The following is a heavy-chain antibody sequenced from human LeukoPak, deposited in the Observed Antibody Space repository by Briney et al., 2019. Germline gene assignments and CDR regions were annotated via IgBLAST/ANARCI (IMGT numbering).Heavy chain of an antibody. J-gene: IGHJ5*02. CDR1: GYALTELS. Sequence: ASVKVSCKVSGYALTELSMHWVRQAPGKGLEWMGGFDPEDGETIYAQKFQGRVTMTEDTSTDTAYMELSSLRSEDTAVYYCATRGRYDSSGYFNPWGQGTLVTVSS. CDR3: ATRGRYDSSGYFNP. D-gene: IGHD3-22*01. V-gene: IGHV1-24*01. CDR2: FDPEDGET.